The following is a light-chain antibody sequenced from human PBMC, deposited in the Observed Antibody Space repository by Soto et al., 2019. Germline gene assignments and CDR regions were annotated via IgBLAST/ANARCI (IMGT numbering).Light chain of an antibody. CDR2: DAS. CDR3: QQRSHWPPT. Sequence: EIVLTQSPATLSLSPGERATLSCRASQSVSSYLAWYQQKPGQAPRLLIYDASNRATGIPARFSGSGSGTDFTLTISSLEPEDFAVYYCQQRSHWPPTFGPGTRWISN. V-gene: IGKV3-11*01. CDR1: QSVSSY. J-gene: IGKJ3*01.